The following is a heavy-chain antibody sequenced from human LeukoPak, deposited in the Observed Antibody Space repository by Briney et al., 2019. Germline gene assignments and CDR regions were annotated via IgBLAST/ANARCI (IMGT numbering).Heavy chain of an antibody. V-gene: IGHV4-59*01. CDR3: AGAQVASRIRLEH. Sequence: PSETLSLTCTVSGGSIRRYYYNWIRQTPVKGLERIGYIYHDVATSYNPSLKSRVTMTVDTSKNQFSLTLISATAADTAVYYCAGAQVASRIRLEHWGQGILVTVSS. CDR2: IYHDVAT. D-gene: IGHD5-12*01. CDR1: GGSIRRYY. J-gene: IGHJ1*01.